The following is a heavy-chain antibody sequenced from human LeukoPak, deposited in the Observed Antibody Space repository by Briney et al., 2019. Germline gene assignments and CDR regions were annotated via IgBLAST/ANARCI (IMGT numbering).Heavy chain of an antibody. V-gene: IGHV4-59*01. D-gene: IGHD3-3*01. J-gene: IGHJ4*02. CDR1: GVSISSYY. CDR2: IYYSGST. CDR3: ARDWSGSRKYVFDY. Sequence: SETLSLTCTVCGVSISSYYWSWIRQSPGKGLEWIGSIYYSGSTNYNPSLKSRVTISVDTSKNLFSLKLSSVTAADTAVYYCARDWSGSRKYVFDYWGQGTLVTVSS.